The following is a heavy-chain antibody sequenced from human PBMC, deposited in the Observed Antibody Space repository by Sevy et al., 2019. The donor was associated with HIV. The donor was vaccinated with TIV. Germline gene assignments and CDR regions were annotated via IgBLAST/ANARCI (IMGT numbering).Heavy chain of an antibody. J-gene: IGHJ4*02. D-gene: IGHD1-26*01. V-gene: IGHV4-61*01. CDR3: ARDSGTYPYYFDY. Sequence: SETLSLTWTVSGGSVSSGSYFWSWIRQPPGKGLEWIGYIHYSGSTNYNPSLKSRVTISVDTSQNQFSLNLSSVTAADTAVYYCARDSGTYPYYFDYWGQGTLVTVSS. CDR2: IHYSGST. CDR1: GGSVSSGSYF.